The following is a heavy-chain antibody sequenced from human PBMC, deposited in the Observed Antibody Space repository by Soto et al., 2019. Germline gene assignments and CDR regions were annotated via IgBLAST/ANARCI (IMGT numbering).Heavy chain of an antibody. CDR2: IIPIFGTA. CDR1: GGTFSSYA. D-gene: IGHD3-22*01. J-gene: IGHJ3*02. CDR3: ASSADFVDYYDSSGDPRGNAFDI. Sequence: QVQLVQSGAEVKKPGSSVKVSCKASGGTFSSYAISWVRQAPGQGLEWMGGIIPIFGTANYAQKFQGRVPITADESTSTAYMELSSLRSEDTAVYYCASSADFVDYYDSSGDPRGNAFDIWGQGTMVTVSS. V-gene: IGHV1-69*01.